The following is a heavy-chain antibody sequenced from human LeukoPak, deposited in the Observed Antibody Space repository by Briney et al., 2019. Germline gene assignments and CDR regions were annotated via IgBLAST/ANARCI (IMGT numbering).Heavy chain of an antibody. V-gene: IGHV3-7*01. Sequence: GGSLRLSCAASGLTFSSYWMSWVRQAPGKGLEWVANIKHDGSEKYYVDSVKGRFTISRDNAKNSLYLQMNSLRAEDTAVYYCARAYYDFCSGSRGYWGRETLVTVSS. CDR1: GLTFSSYW. J-gene: IGHJ4*01. CDR3: ARAYYDFCSGSRGY. CDR2: IKHDGSEK. D-gene: IGHD3-3*01.